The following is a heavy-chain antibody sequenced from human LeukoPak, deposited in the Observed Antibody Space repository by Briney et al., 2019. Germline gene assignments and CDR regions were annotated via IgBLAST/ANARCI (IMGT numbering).Heavy chain of an antibody. CDR3: ADSSSYAEYFQH. CDR1: GGTFSSYA. V-gene: IGHV1-69*13. Sequence: SVKVSCKASGGTFSSYAISWVRQAPEQGLEWMGGIIPIFGTANYAQKFQGRVTITADESTSTAYMELSSLRSEDTAVYYCADSSSYAEYFQHWGQGTLVTVSS. CDR2: IIPIFGTA. J-gene: IGHJ1*01. D-gene: IGHD6-6*01.